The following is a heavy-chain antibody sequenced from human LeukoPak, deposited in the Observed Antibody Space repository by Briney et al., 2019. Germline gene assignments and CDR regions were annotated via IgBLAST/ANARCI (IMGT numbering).Heavy chain of an antibody. J-gene: IGHJ6*02. CDR1: GFTFSSYG. Sequence: GGSLRLSCAASGFTFSSYGMHWVRQAPGKGLEWVAFIRYDGSNKYYADSVKGRFTISRDNSKNTLYLQMNSLRAEDTAVYYCAKSRPFVGDYYYYGMDVWGQGTTVTVSS. D-gene: IGHD2-21*01. CDR3: AKSRPFVGDYYYYGMDV. CDR2: IRYDGSNK. V-gene: IGHV3-30*02.